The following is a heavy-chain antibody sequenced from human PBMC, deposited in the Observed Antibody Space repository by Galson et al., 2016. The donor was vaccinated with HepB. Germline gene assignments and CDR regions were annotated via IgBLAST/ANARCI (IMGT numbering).Heavy chain of an antibody. CDR2: INPINPNNGGT. V-gene: IGHV1-2*02. J-gene: IGHJ4*02. Sequence: SVKVSCKASGYTFSDYYLHWVRQALGQGLEWMGWINPINPNNGGTNYAQKFQGRVTMTWDTSISTAYMQLHSLRSDDTAVYYCAREFGPLMVRGVILAADYWGQGTLVTVSS. D-gene: IGHD3-10*01. CDR3: AREFGPLMVRGVILAADY. CDR1: GYTFSDYY.